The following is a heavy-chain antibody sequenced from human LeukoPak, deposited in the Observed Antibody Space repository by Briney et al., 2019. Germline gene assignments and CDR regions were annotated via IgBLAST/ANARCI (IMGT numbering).Heavy chain of an antibody. CDR3: ARVAEGIVGARYYFDY. CDR1: GYTFTSYY. V-gene: IGHV1-46*01. CDR2: INPSGGST. J-gene: IGHJ4*02. D-gene: IGHD1-26*01. Sequence: GASVKVSCKASGYTFTSYYMHWVRQAPGQGLEWMGIINPSGGSTSYAQKFQGRVTMTRDTSISTAYMELGRLRSDDTAVYYCARVAEGIVGARYYFDYWGQGTLVTVSS.